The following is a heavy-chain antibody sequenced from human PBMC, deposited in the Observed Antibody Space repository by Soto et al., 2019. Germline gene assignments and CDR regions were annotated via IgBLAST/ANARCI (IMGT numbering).Heavy chain of an antibody. CDR1: GFTFSSYD. D-gene: IGHD1-7*01. J-gene: IGHJ4*02. V-gene: IGHV3-64*01. CDR2: ISSNGGTT. Sequence: EVQLAESGGGMVQPGGSLRLSCVASGFTFSSYDMHWVRQAPGKGLEYVSSISSNGGTTYYGTSVKGRFTISRDNSKNTLYLQMGRLRAEYMDVYYCVRRVSGNYDYWGQGTLVNVSS. CDR3: VRRVSGNYDY.